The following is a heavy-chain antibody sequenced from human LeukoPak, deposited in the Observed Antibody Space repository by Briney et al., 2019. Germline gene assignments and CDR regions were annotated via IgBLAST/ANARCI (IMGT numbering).Heavy chain of an antibody. J-gene: IGHJ4*02. CDR2: INSDGSSK. D-gene: IGHD1-26*01. CDR1: GFTFSSYW. V-gene: IGHV3-74*01. Sequence: LGGSLRLSCAASGFTFSSYWMHWVRQAPGKGLVWVSRINSDGSSKSYADSGKGRFTISRDHAKNTLYLQMDSLRAEDTAMYYYARGTGSYYSLGYWGQGTLVTVSS. CDR3: ARGTGSYYSLGY.